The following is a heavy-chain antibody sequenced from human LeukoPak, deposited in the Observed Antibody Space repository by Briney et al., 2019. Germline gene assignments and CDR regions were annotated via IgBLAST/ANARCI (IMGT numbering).Heavy chain of an antibody. V-gene: IGHV3-21*01. Sequence: GGSLRLSCEGSGFTLSSYSMIWVRQAPGKGLEWVSSIRGDSTETRHADSLMGRFTISRDNAKKSLYLQMNSLRAEDTALYYCARGHFGVVLDYWGQGTLVTVSS. CDR3: ARGHFGVVLDY. CDR2: IRGDSTET. J-gene: IGHJ4*02. D-gene: IGHD3-3*01. CDR1: GFTLSSYS.